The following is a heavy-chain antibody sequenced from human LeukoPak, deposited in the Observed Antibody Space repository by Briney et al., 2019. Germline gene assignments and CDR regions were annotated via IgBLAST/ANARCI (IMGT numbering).Heavy chain of an antibody. Sequence: GASVKVSCKASGYTFTSYAMHWVRQAPGQRLEWMGWINAGNGNTKYSQKFQGRVTITTDESTSTAYMELSSLRSEDAAVYYCARVRSLASENYYFDYWGQGTLVTVSS. V-gene: IGHV1-3*01. CDR3: ARVRSLASENYYFDY. J-gene: IGHJ4*02. CDR1: GYTFTSYA. D-gene: IGHD3-16*01. CDR2: INAGNGNT.